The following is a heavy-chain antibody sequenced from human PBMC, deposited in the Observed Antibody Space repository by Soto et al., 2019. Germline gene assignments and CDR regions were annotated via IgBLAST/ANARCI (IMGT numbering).Heavy chain of an antibody. J-gene: IGHJ6*02. CDR1: GFTFSSYD. Sequence: GGSLRLSCAASGFTFSSYDMHWVRQATGKGLEWVSAIGTAGDTYYPGSVKGRFTISRENAKNSLYLQMNSLRAEDTAVYYCARESPQAAVAGRHYYYYGMDIWGQGTTVTVSS. CDR2: IGTAGDT. CDR3: ARESPQAAVAGRHYYYYGMDI. D-gene: IGHD6-19*01. V-gene: IGHV3-13*01.